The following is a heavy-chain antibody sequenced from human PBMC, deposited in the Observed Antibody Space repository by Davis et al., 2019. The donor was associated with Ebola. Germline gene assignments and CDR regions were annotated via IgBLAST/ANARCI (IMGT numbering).Heavy chain of an antibody. J-gene: IGHJ4*02. D-gene: IGHD2-8*01. CDR3: ARGVAGDIVLMGYAIGEGYYFDY. Sequence: SETLSLTCTVSGGSISSGDYYWSWIRQPPGKGLEWIGYIYYSGRTYYNPSLKSRVTISVDTSKTQFALKLSSVTAADTAVYYCARGVAGDIVLMGYAIGEGYYFDYWGQGTLVTVSS. CDR1: GGSISSGDYY. V-gene: IGHV4-30-4*08. CDR2: IYYSGRT.